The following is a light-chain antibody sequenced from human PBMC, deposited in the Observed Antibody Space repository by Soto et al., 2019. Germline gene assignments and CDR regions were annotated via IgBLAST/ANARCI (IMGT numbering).Light chain of an antibody. CDR3: QHRNNRPFS. CDR2: DAS. J-gene: IGKJ3*01. Sequence: EIVLTQSPATLSLSPGERATLSCRASQSVNNYLASYQQRPGQAPRLLIYDASNRATGIPARFSGSGSGTDFTLTISSLEPEDFAVYYCQHRNNRPFSFGPGTKVDIK. CDR1: QSVNNY. V-gene: IGKV3-11*01.